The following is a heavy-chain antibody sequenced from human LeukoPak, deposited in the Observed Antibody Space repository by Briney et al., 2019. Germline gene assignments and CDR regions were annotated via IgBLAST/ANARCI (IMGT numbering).Heavy chain of an antibody. D-gene: IGHD2-15*01. Sequence: SEALSLTCAVYGGSFSGYYWSWIRQPPGKGLDWIGEINHSGSTNYNPSRKSRGTISVDTSKNQFSLKLSSVPAADTAVYYCARFSGRRTGDYWGQGTLVTVSS. CDR1: GGSFSGYY. CDR2: INHSGST. J-gene: IGHJ4*02. CDR3: ARFSGRRTGDY. V-gene: IGHV4-34*01.